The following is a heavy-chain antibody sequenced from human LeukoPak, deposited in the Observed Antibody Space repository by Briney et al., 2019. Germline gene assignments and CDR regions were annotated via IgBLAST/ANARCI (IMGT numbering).Heavy chain of an antibody. J-gene: IGHJ4*02. V-gene: IGHV4-59*01. D-gene: IGHD3-22*01. Sequence: SETLSLTCTVSGGSISSYYWSWIRQPPGKGLEWIGYMYYSGSTNYNPSLKSRVTISVDTSKNQFSLKLSSVTAADTAVYYCARAGYNYYDSSGYYDYWGQGTLVTVSS. CDR1: GGSISSYY. CDR3: ARAGYNYYDSSGYYDY. CDR2: MYYSGST.